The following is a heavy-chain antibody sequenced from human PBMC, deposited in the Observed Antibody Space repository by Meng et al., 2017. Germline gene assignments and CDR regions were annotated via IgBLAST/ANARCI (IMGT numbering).Heavy chain of an antibody. CDR2: IYTSGST. CDR1: GGSLSSYY. J-gene: IGHJ6*02. Sequence: ESLKISCTVSGGSLSSYYWSWIRQPAGKGLEWIVRIYTSGSTNYNPSLKSRVTMSVDTSKNQFSLKLSSVTAADTAVYYCARDERGKTVYGSGSYYKGGRGDYYYGMDVWGQGTTVTVSS. CDR3: ARDERGKTVYGSGSYYKGGRGDYYYGMDV. V-gene: IGHV4-4*07. D-gene: IGHD3-10*01.